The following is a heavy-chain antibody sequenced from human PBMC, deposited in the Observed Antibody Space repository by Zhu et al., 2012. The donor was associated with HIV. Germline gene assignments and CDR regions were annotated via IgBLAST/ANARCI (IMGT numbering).Heavy chain of an antibody. Sequence: QVQLQESGPGLVEPSGTLSLTCAVSGGSISSSNWWSWVRRPPGKGLEWIGEIFHSGSTNYNPSLKSRVTISLDKSKNQFSLKLNSVTAADTAVYYCARGXSSWYSTSLDYVGQGSVVHRLX. CDR2: IFHSGST. CDR3: ARGXSSWYSTSLDY. J-gene: IGHJ4*02. D-gene: IGHD6-13*01. V-gene: IGHV4-4*02. CDR1: GGSISSSNW.